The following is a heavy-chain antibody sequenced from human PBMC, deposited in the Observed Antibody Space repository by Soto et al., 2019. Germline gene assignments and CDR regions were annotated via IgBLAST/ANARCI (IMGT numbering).Heavy chain of an antibody. D-gene: IGHD3-10*01. CDR1: GFTFSNYG. CDR3: ARDDEYSGNGMDV. V-gene: IGHV3-33*01. Sequence: QVQLVESGGGVVQPGRSLRLSCAASGFTFSNYGMHWVRQAPGKGLEGVAVILNDGSNRYHADSVKDRFTISRDNSKNMLYLQMTSLRAEDTAVYYCARDDEYSGNGMDVWGQGTTVTVS. J-gene: IGHJ6*02. CDR2: ILNDGSNR.